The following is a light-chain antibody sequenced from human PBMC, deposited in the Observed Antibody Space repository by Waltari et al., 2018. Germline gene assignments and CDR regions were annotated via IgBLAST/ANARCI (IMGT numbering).Light chain of an antibody. CDR1: QSITAH. J-gene: IGKJ1*01. Sequence: EIVMTQSPATLSVSPGERATLSCRASQSITAHLAWYQQKPGQAPRLLIHGASSRATGIPARISGSGAGTEFTLTISSLQSEDFAVYFCQQYRSWPRTFGQGTKVEIK. CDR2: GAS. V-gene: IGKV3-15*01. CDR3: QQYRSWPRT.